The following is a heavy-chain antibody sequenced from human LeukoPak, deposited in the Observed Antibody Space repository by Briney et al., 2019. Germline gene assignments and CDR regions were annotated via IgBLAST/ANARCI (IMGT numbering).Heavy chain of an antibody. CDR3: ARHPSGYSSTWYAY. CDR2: IYPGDSDT. Sequence: GESLKISCKGSGYSFTNYWIGWVRQMPGKGPEWMGIIYPGDSDTRYSPSFQGQVTISADKSINTAYLQWSSLKASDTAMYYCARHPSGYSSTWYAYWGQGTLVTVSS. J-gene: IGHJ4*02. CDR1: GYSFTNYW. D-gene: IGHD6-13*01. V-gene: IGHV5-51*01.